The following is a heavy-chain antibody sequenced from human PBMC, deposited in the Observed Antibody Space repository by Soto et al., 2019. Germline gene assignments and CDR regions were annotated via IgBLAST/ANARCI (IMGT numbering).Heavy chain of an antibody. CDR2: IYSGGST. D-gene: IGHD2-15*01. CDR3: VRDRGHCSSVSCFASFYFGMDV. J-gene: IGHJ6*02. Sequence: GGSLRLSCAASGFTVSSYYMSWVRQAPGKGLEWVSAIYSGGSTYYTDSVEGRFTISRDISKYTLYLQMNSLRVDDTAVYFCVRDRGHCSSVSCFASFYFGMDVWGQGTTVTVSS. CDR1: GFTVSSYY. V-gene: IGHV3-53*01.